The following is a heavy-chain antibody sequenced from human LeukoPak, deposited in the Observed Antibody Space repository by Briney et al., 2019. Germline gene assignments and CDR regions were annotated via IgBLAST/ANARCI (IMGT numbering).Heavy chain of an antibody. Sequence: KESGPTLVKPTQTLTLTCTFSGFSLSTNGGGVGWIRQPPGKALEWLALIYWDDDKSYSPSLKSRLTITKDTSKNQVVLTMTNMDPVDTATYYCAHRAQRNYGWGSYYYLIDYWGQGTLVTVSS. CDR3: AHRAQRNYGWGSYYYLIDY. CDR1: GFSLSTNGGG. J-gene: IGHJ4*02. CDR2: IYWDDDK. V-gene: IGHV2-5*02. D-gene: IGHD3-10*01.